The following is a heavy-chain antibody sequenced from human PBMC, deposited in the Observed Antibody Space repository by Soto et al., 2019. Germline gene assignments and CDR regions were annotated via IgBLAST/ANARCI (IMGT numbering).Heavy chain of an antibody. D-gene: IGHD1-26*01. Sequence: QVQLQQWGAGLLKPSETLSLTCAVYGGSFSGYYWSWIRQPPGKGLEWIGEINHSGSTNYNPSLKSXXTXSXXTSKNQFSLKLSSVTAADTAVYYCARGIMWDEGNYWGQGTLVTVSS. V-gene: IGHV4-34*01. CDR2: INHSGST. CDR1: GGSFSGYY. CDR3: ARGIMWDEGNY. J-gene: IGHJ4*02.